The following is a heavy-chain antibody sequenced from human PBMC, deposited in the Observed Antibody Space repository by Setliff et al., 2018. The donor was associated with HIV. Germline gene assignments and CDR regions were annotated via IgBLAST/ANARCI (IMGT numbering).Heavy chain of an antibody. CDR2: VGAVGAPT. Sequence: PGGSLRLSCAASGFTFSSYAMGWVRQAPGKGLEWVSTVGAVGAPTHYAESVKGRFTISKDNSKNTLYLQMSSLRDEDTAVYYCTTEDPWLRFGHWGQGTLVTVS. J-gene: IGHJ5*02. D-gene: IGHD5-12*01. CDR3: TTEDPWLRFGH. V-gene: IGHV3-23*01. CDR1: GFTFSSYA.